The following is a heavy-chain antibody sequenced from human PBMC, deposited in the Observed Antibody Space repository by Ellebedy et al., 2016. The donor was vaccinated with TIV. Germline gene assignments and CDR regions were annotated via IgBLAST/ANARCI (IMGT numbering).Heavy chain of an antibody. V-gene: IGHV1-8*01. J-gene: IGHJ4*02. D-gene: IGHD1-7*01. CDR3: ARAVRYELLSDY. Sequence: AASVKVSCKASGYTLSRYDFIWVRQATGQGLEWIGWMNPNSGNTGYAQQFRGRVTMTMSTSTSTAYMELSSLTFEDTAVYYCARAVRYELLSDYWGQGTLVTVSS. CDR1: GYTLSRYD. CDR2: MNPNSGNT.